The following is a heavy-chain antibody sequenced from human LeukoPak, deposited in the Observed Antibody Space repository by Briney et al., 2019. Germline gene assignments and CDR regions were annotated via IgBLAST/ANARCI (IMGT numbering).Heavy chain of an antibody. CDR3: ARDTLPYSSSSFDYYYMDV. D-gene: IGHD6-6*01. J-gene: IGHJ6*03. V-gene: IGHV4-39*07. Sequence: SETLSLTCTASGGSISSSSYYWGWIRQPPGKGLEWIGSINYSGSTYYNASLKSRVTISVDTSKNQFSLKLSSVTAADTAVYDCARDTLPYSSSSFDYYYMDVWGKGTTVTVS. CDR1: GGSISSSSYY. CDR2: INYSGST.